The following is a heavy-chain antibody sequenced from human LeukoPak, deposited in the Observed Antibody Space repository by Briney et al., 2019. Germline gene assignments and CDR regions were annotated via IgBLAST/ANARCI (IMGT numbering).Heavy chain of an antibody. V-gene: IGHV1-2*02. Sequence: GASLRLSCKASGYTFTGYDINWVRLAPGQGLAWMGRINSNNGVSNYAQRFQGRVTMTRDTSISTAYMELSGLTSDDTAVYYCGRRFPSGGSCYPDYWGQGTLVTVSS. J-gene: IGHJ4*02. CDR2: INSNNGVS. D-gene: IGHD2-15*01. CDR3: GRRFPSGGSCYPDY. CDR1: GYTFTGYD.